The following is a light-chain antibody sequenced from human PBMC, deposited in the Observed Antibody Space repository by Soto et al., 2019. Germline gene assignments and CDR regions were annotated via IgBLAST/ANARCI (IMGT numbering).Light chain of an antibody. V-gene: IGKV3-11*01. Sequence: EIVLTQSPATLSLSPGERATLSCRASQSVSSYLAWYQQKPGKAPRLLIYDASNRAPGIPARFSGIGSGTDFTLTISRLEPEDFAVYYCQHRSVWPLTFGGGTKVESK. J-gene: IGKJ4*01. CDR2: DAS. CDR3: QHRSVWPLT. CDR1: QSVSSY.